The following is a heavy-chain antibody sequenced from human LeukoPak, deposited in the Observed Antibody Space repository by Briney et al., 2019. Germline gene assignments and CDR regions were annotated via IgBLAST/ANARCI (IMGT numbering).Heavy chain of an antibody. V-gene: IGHV3-23*01. D-gene: IGHD3-10*01. CDR2: ISGSGDNT. J-gene: IGHJ4*02. CDR3: ARDGFGELLSRLFDY. CDR1: GFTFSSYA. Sequence: GGSLRLSCAASGFTFSSYAMSWVRQAPGKGLEWVSGISGSGDNTYYADSVKGRFTISRDNSKNTLYLQMNSLRAEDTAVYYCARDGFGELLSRLFDYWGQGTLVTVSS.